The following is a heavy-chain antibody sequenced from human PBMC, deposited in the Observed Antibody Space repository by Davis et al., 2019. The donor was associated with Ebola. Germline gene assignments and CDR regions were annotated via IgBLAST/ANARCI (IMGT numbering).Heavy chain of an antibody. CDR3: AKVRGIVPAANPDV. CDR1: GFTFSSYG. D-gene: IGHD2-2*01. CDR2: IWYDGSNK. Sequence: GESLKISCAASGFTFSSYGMHWVRQAPGKGLEWVAVIWYDGSNKYYADSVKGRFTISRDNSKNTLYLQMNSLRAEDTAVYYCAKVRGIVPAANPDVWGQGTTVTVSS. J-gene: IGHJ6*02. V-gene: IGHV3-33*06.